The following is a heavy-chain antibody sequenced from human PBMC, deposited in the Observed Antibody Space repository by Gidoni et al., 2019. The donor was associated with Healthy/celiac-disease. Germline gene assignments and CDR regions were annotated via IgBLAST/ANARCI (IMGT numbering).Heavy chain of an antibody. J-gene: IGHJ6*02. CDR1: GGSISRGGYY. CDR2: IYYSGST. V-gene: IGHV4-31*03. CDR3: ARDVRAAMGFDYYYGMDV. D-gene: IGHD5-18*01. Sequence: QVRLQESGPGLVKPSQTLSLTCTVSGGSISRGGYYWSWIRQHPGKGLEWIGYIYYSGSTYYNPSLKSRVTISVDTSKNQFSLKLSSVTAAYTAVYYCARDVRAAMGFDYYYGMDVWGQGTTVTVSS.